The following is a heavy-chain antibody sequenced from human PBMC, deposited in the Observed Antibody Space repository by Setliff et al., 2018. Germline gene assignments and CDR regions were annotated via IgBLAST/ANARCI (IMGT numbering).Heavy chain of an antibody. V-gene: IGHV4-59*11. CDR2: IFYSGTA. D-gene: IGHD5-12*01. J-gene: IGHJ4*02. CDR3: ARGGTFRYFDF. CDR1: DGSSSSHY. Sequence: LSLTCTVSDGSSSSHYWSWIRQPPGKGLEWIGFIFYSGTANYSPSLRSRLTISVDTSKNQFSLKLRSVTAADTAVYYCARGGTFRYFDFWGQGAPVTVSS.